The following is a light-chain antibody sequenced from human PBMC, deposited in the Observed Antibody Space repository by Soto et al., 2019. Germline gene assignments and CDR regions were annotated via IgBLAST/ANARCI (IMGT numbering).Light chain of an antibody. CDR1: QDITNC. Sequence: DIQMTQSPSSLSASIGDKVTITCQATQDITNCLNWYQQKPGKAPKLLIYDASNLETGVPSRFSGSGSGRDFAFTIISLQPEDIATYYCQQYENLPLTFGRGTKLDIK. V-gene: IGKV1-33*01. CDR2: DAS. J-gene: IGKJ2*01. CDR3: QQYENLPLT.